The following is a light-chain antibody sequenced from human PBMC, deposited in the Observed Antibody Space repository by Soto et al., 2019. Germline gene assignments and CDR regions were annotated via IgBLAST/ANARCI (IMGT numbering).Light chain of an antibody. V-gene: IGLV1-51*01. CDR2: DSN. J-gene: IGLJ2*01. CDR3: GTWDSSLSAVV. CDR1: SSNIGNNF. Sequence: QSALTQPPSVSAAPGQKVTISCSGSSSNIGNNFVSWYQQFPGTAPKLLIYDSNKRPSGIPDRFSGSKSGTSATLGITGLQTGDEADYYCGTWDSSLSAVVFGGGTKLTVL.